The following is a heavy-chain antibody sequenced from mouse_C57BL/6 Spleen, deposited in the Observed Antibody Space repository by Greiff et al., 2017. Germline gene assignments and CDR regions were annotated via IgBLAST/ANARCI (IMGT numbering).Heavy chain of an antibody. V-gene: IGHV3-6*01. CDR3: ARGGYYDYLPDY. Sequence: EVQLQESGPGLVKPSPSLSLSCSVTGYSITSGYYWNWIRQFPGNKLEWMGYISYDGSNNYNPSFKNRISFTRDTSKYQSFLKLNSVTTEDTAAYYCARGGYYDYLPDYWGQGTSVTVSS. CDR1: GYSITSGYY. CDR2: ISYDGSN. D-gene: IGHD2-4*01. J-gene: IGHJ4*01.